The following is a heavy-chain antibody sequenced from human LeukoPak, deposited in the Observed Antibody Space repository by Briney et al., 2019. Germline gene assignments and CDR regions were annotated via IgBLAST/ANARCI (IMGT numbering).Heavy chain of an antibody. CDR3: AREVSPSDHYYYYGVDV. Sequence: PSETLSLTCTVSGGSITSNYWSWIRQPPGKGLEWIGYAYYNGRANYNPSLKGRVTISVDTSKNQFSLNLSSATAADTAVYYCAREVSPSDHYYYYGVDVWGRGTTVTVSS. CDR2: AYYNGRA. V-gene: IGHV4-59*01. J-gene: IGHJ6*02. D-gene: IGHD5/OR15-5a*01. CDR1: GGSITSNY.